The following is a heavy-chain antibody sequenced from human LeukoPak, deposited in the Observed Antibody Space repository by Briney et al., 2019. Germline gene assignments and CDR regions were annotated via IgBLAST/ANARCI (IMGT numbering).Heavy chain of an antibody. D-gene: IGHD6-25*01. Sequence: SETLSLTCTVSDGSISSGHYYWNWVRQPAGKGLEWIGRIYTSGSTNYNPSLKSRVTISVDTSKNQFSLKLSSVTAADTAVYYCARGPGGSGSSDFDYWGQGTLVTVSS. V-gene: IGHV4-61*02. J-gene: IGHJ4*02. CDR3: ARGPGGSGSSDFDY. CDR2: IYTSGST. CDR1: DGSISSGHYY.